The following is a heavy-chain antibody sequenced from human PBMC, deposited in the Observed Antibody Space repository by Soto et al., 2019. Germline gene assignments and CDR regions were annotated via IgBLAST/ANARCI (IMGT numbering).Heavy chain of an antibody. V-gene: IGHV3-15*01. J-gene: IGHJ4*02. CDR2: IKSKTDGGTT. D-gene: IGHD1-26*01. CDR1: GFSFNNAW. Sequence: ESGGGLVKPGGSLRLSCAASGFSFNNAWMNWVRQAPGKGLEWVGRIKSKTDGGTTDYAAPVKGRFTISRDDSKNTVDLQMSSLKTEDTAIYYCTTYSGAAFEYWGQGTLVSVSS. CDR3: TTYSGAAFEY.